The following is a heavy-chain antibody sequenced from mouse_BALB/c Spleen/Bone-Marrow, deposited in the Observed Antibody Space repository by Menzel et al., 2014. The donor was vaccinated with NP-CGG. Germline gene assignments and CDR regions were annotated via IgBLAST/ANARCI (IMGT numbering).Heavy chain of an antibody. CDR3: TRSSYGNYFDV. CDR1: GYTFTSYY. D-gene: IGHD2-1*01. J-gene: IGHJ1*01. CDR2: INPSNGGT. Sequence: SGAELVKPGASVKLSCKASGYTFTSYYMYWVKQRPGQGLEWIGEINPSNGGTNFNEKFKSKATLTVDKSSSTAYMQLSSLTSEDSAVYYCTRSSYGNYFDVWGAGTTVTVSS. V-gene: IGHV1S81*02.